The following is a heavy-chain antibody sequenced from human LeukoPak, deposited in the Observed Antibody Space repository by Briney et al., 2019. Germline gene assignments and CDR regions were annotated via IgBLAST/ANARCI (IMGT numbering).Heavy chain of an antibody. CDR1: GYTFTSYY. Sequence: ASVKVSCKASGYTFTSYYLHWVRQAPGQGLEWMGIINPSGGITSSAQKFQGRVTMTRDTSTSTLYMELSSLRSEDTAAYYCARCGEPSYDILTGYSRFDYWGQGTLVTVSS. J-gene: IGHJ4*02. V-gene: IGHV1-46*01. CDR2: INPSGGIT. CDR3: ARCGEPSYDILTGYSRFDY. D-gene: IGHD3-9*01.